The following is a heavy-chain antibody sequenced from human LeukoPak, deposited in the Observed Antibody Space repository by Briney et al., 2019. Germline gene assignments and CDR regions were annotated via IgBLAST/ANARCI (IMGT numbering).Heavy chain of an antibody. CDR1: GLIFNTYW. D-gene: IGHD1-26*01. J-gene: IGHJ2*01. V-gene: IGHV3-7*01. Sequence: GGSLRLSCGASGLIFNTYWMSWVRQAPGKGLEWVANIKKDGSEKYYVDSVKGRFTISRDNAKNSLYLQMNSLRAEDTAVYYCVTTWGAHYWYFDLWGRGALVTVSS. CDR3: VTTWGAHYWYFDL. CDR2: IKKDGSEK.